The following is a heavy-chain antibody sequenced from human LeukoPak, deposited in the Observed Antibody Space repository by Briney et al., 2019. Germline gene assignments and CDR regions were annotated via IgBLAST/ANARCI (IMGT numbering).Heavy chain of an antibody. CDR3: ARGGYSYGYFDY. CDR1: GGSFSGYY. J-gene: IGHJ4*02. V-gene: IGHV4-34*01. CDR2: INPSGST. D-gene: IGHD5-18*01. Sequence: SETLSLTCAVYGGSFSGYYWSWIRQPPGKGLEWIGEINPSGSTNYNPSLKSRVTISVDTSKNQFSLKLSSVTAADTAVYYCARGGYSYGYFDYWGQGTLVTVSS.